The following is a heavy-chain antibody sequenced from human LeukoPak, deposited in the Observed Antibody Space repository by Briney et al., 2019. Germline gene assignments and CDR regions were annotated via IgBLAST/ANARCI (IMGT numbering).Heavy chain of an antibody. Sequence: SVKVSCKASGGTFSSYAISWVRQAPGQGLEWMGRIIPILGIANYAQKSQGRVTITADKSTSTAYIELSSLRSEDTAVYYCGALIAAAGSDYWGQGTLVTVSS. CDR3: GALIAAAGSDY. CDR1: GGTFSSYA. D-gene: IGHD6-13*01. CDR2: IIPILGIA. V-gene: IGHV1-69*04. J-gene: IGHJ4*02.